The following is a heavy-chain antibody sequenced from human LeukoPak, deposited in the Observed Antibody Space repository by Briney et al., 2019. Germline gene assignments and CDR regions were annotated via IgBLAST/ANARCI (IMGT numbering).Heavy chain of an antibody. CDR2: IIPIFGTA. CDR3: ARVVTTAMVSFNWFDP. J-gene: IGHJ5*02. D-gene: IGHD5-18*01. V-gene: IGHV1-69*13. CDR1: GYTFTSYD. Sequence: SVKVSCKASGYTFTSYDINWVRQATGQGLEWMGGIIPIFGTANYAQKFQGRVTITADESTSTAYMELSSLRSGDTAVYYCARVVTTAMVSFNWFDPWGQGTLVTVSS.